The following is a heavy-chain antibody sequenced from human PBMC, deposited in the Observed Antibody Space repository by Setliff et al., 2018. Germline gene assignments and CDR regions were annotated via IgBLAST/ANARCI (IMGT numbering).Heavy chain of an antibody. V-gene: IGHV3-7*01. CDR1: GFIFSTYW. Sequence: GGSLRLSCAASGFIFSTYWMSWVRQVPGKGLEWVANLKEDGSVKYYVDSVKGRFTISRDISTSTLYLHMNSLRAEDTAVYYCSKPLPRVPPYASGSSWTYRNDAFDIWGQGTMVTVSS. CDR2: LKEDGSVK. D-gene: IGHD3-10*01. CDR3: SKPLPRVPPYASGSSWTYRNDAFDI. J-gene: IGHJ3*02.